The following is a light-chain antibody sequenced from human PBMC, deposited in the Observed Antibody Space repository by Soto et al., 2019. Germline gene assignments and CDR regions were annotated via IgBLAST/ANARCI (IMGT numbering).Light chain of an antibody. CDR2: ATS. CDR3: QQLNSYPHT. CDR1: QGISSY. J-gene: IGKJ3*01. V-gene: IGKV1-9*01. Sequence: DIQLTQSPSFLSASVGDRVTITCRASQGISSYLAWYQQKPGKAPKLLIYATSTLQSGVPSRFSGSGSGTEFTLTLSSLQPEDFATYYCQQLNSYPHTFGPGTKVDI.